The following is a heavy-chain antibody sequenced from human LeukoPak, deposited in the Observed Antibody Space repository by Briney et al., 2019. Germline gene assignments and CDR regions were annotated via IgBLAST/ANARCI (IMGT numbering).Heavy chain of an antibody. CDR3: AKGRMTTVTDNWFDP. CDR1: GFTFDYYT. D-gene: IGHD4-17*01. CDR2: ISWDGGST. V-gene: IGHV3-43*01. Sequence: GGSLRLSCAASGFTFDYYTMHWVRQAPGKGLEWVSLISWDGGSTYYADSVKGRFTISRDNSKNSLYLQMNSLRTEDTALYYCAKGRMTTVTDNWFDPWGQGTLVTVSS. J-gene: IGHJ5*02.